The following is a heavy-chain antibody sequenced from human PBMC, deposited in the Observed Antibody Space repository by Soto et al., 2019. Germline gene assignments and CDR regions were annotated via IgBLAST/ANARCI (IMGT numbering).Heavy chain of an antibody. CDR3: ARDRGGYNSPYYFDY. Sequence: ASVKVSCKASGYTFTSYGISWVQQAPGQGLEWMGWISAYNGNTNYAQKFQGRVTITRDTSASTAYMELSSLRSEDTAVYYCARDRGGYNSPYYFDYWGQGTLVTVSS. J-gene: IGHJ4*02. V-gene: IGHV1-18*01. CDR2: ISAYNGNT. CDR1: GYTFTSYG. D-gene: IGHD5-12*01.